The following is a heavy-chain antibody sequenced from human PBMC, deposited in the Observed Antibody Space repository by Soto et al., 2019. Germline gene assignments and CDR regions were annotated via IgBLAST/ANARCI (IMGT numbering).Heavy chain of an antibody. V-gene: IGHV1-2*02. J-gene: IGHJ4*02. CDR2: INPNRGGT. CDR3: ASHASIAVAGPFGY. CDR1: GYTFTGYY. Sequence: QVQLVQSGAEVKKPGASVKVSCKASGYTFTGYYVHWVRQAPGQGLEWMGWINPNRGGTDYAQKFQGRVTMTRDTSINTAYMELSRLRSDDTAVYYCASHASIAVAGPFGYWGQGTLVTVSS. D-gene: IGHD6-19*01.